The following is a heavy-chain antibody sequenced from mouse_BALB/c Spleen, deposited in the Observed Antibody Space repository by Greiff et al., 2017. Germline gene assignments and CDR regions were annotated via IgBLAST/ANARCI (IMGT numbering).Heavy chain of an antibody. J-gene: IGHJ4*01. CDR1: GYTFTEYI. CDR3: ARHEERGWYDYEDYYAMDY. Sequence: QVQLQQSGAELVKPGASVKLSCKASGYTFTEYIIHWVKQRSGQGLEWIGWFYPGSGSIKYNEKFKDKATLTADKSSSTVYMELSRLTSEDSAVYFCARHEERGWYDYEDYYAMDYWGQGTSVTVSS. V-gene: IGHV1-62-2*01. CDR2: FYPGSGSI. D-gene: IGHD2-4*01.